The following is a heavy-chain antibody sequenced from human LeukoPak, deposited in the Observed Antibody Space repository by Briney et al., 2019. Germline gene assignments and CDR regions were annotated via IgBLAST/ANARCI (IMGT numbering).Heavy chain of an antibody. J-gene: IGHJ6*03. CDR1: GFTFSSYA. V-gene: IGHV3-23*01. D-gene: IGHD1-14*01. CDR3: AAGIPSQYYYYMDV. Sequence: GGSLRLSCAASGFTFSSYAMSWVRQAPGKGLEWVSAISGSGGSTYYADSVKGRFTISRDNSKNTLYLQMNSLRAEDTAVYYCAAGIPSQYYYYMDVWGKGTTVTISS. CDR2: ISGSGGST.